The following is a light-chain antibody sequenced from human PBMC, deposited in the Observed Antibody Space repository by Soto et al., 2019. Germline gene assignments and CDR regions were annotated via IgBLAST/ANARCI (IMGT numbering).Light chain of an antibody. CDR1: QSVSSN. V-gene: IGKV3-15*01. CDR3: QQYNNWPPLT. J-gene: IGKJ4*01. Sequence: EIVMTHSPATLSVSPGERATRSCRASQSVSSNLAWYQQKPGQAPRLLIYGASTRATGIPARFSGSGSGTEFTLTISSLQSEDFAVYYCQQYNNWPPLTFGGGTKVDIK. CDR2: GAS.